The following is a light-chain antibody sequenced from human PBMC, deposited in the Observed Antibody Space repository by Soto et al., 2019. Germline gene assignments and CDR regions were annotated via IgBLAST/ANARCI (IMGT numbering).Light chain of an antibody. CDR3: RQYGDSPQT. CDR2: AAT. Sequence: EIVLTQSPGTLSLSPGERATLSCRASQSVSGNSLAWYQQKPGQAPRLLIYAATHRATDIPDRFSGSASATDFTLAISGLEPEDFGLYYCRQYGDSPQTFGPGTKVEI. CDR1: QSVSGNS. V-gene: IGKV3-20*01. J-gene: IGKJ3*01.